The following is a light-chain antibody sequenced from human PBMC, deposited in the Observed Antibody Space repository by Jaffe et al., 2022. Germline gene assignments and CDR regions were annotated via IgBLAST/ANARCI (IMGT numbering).Light chain of an antibody. V-gene: IGLV1-47*01. Sequence: QSVLTQPPSASGTPGQRVTISSSGSSSNIGSNFVYWYQQLPGTAPKLLIYKNSQRPSGVPDRFSGSKSGTSASLAISGLRSEDEADYYCAAWDDSLSGWVFGGGTKLTVL. J-gene: IGLJ3*02. CDR1: SSNIGSNF. CDR2: KNS. CDR3: AAWDDSLSGWV.